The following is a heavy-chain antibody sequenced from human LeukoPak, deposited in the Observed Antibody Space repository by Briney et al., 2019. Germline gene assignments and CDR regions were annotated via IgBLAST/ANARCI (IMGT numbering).Heavy chain of an antibody. D-gene: IGHD6-13*01. CDR2: ISNDGTTI. CDR1: GFTFSDHY. V-gene: IGHV3-11*04. J-gene: IGHJ5*02. Sequence: GGSLRLSCVASGFTFSDHYMSWIRQAPGKGLEWLSYISNDGTTIYYADSVKGRFTISRDNAKNSLHLQMNSLRAGDTAVYYCARDRRPSSWLGVGPWGQGTLVTVSS. CDR3: ARDRRPSSWLGVGP.